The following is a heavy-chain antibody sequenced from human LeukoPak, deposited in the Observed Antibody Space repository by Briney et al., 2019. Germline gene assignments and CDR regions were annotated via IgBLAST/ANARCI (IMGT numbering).Heavy chain of an antibody. CDR1: GFTFSSYA. J-gene: IGHJ4*02. CDR3: AKDPPRDY. CDR2: ISCSGGST. Sequence: AGGSLRLSCAASGFTFSSYAMSWVRQAPGKGLEWVSAISCSGGSTYYADSVNDRFTISRDNSKNTLYLQMNSLRAEDTAVSYCAKDPPRDYWGQGTLVTVSS. V-gene: IGHV3-23*01.